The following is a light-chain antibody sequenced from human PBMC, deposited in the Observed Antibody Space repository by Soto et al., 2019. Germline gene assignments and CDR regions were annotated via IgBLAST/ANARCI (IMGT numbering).Light chain of an antibody. J-gene: IGKJ1*01. V-gene: IGKV1-5*03. CDR2: RAS. Sequence: DIQMTQSPSTLSTSVGDRVTIPCRASQSISSWLAWYQQKPGEAPNLLIYRASSLQSGVPSRFSGSGSGTEFTLTISSLQPDDFATYYCQQYSRYSWTFGQGTKV. CDR3: QQYSRYSWT. CDR1: QSISSW.